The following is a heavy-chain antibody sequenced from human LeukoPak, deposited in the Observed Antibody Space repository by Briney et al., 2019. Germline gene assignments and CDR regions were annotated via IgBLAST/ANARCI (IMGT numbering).Heavy chain of an antibody. J-gene: IGHJ5*02. CDR1: GYTFTDYY. CDR2: INPHSGGT. Sequence: ASVKVSCKASGYTFTDYYMHWVRQAPGQGLEWMGWINPHSGGTDHAQKFQGRVTMTRDTSISTAYMELRSLRSDDTAVYYCARTPFTMVRGTNWFDPWGQGTLVTVSS. CDR3: ARTPFTMVRGTNWFDP. V-gene: IGHV1-2*02. D-gene: IGHD3-10*01.